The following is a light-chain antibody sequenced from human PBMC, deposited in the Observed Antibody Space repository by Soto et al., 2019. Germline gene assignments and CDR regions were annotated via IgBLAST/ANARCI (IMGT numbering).Light chain of an antibody. Sequence: DIQMTQSPSTLSASVGDRVTITCRASQSISSWSASYQQKPGKAPKLLIYKTSNLESGVPSRFSGSGSGTEFSLIISSLQPDDFAAYYCQQYKSFSLTFGGGTRVEVK. V-gene: IGKV1-5*03. J-gene: IGKJ4*01. CDR1: QSISSW. CDR3: QQYKSFSLT. CDR2: KTS.